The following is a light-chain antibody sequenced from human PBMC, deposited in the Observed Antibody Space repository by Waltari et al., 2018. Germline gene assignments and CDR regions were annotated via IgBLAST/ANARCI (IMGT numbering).Light chain of an antibody. Sequence: EIVLTQSPATLSLSPGQRGTLSCRAPQSVGGNLAWYQQKPGQAPRLLIYDASHRATGIPDRFSRSGSETDFTRRISSLEPEDFAVYYCQQRRTWPSIAFGQGKRRDI. CDR2: DAS. J-gene: IGKJ5*01. V-gene: IGKV3-11*01. CDR3: QQRRTWPSIA. CDR1: QSVGGN.